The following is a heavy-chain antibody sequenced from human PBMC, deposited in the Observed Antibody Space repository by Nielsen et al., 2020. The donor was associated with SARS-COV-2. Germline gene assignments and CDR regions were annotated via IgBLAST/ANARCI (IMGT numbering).Heavy chain of an antibody. Sequence: GESLKISCKGSGYSFTSYWISWVRQMPGKGLEWMGRIDPSDSYTNYSPSFQGHVTISADKSISTAYLQWSSLKASDTAMYYCARLARGYCSSTCCLPGFDYWGQGTLVTVSS. CDR1: GYSFTSYW. V-gene: IGHV5-10-1*01. CDR3: ARLARGYCSSTCCLPGFDY. CDR2: IDPSDSYT. J-gene: IGHJ4*02. D-gene: IGHD2-2*01.